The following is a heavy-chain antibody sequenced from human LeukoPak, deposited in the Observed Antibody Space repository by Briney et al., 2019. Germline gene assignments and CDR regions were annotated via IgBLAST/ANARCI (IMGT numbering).Heavy chain of an antibody. CDR3: ARSSEGRYYYDSSGFSYYYYYMDV. Sequence: PSETLSLTCTVSGDSISSSSSYWGWIRQPPGEGLEWIGSIYYSGSTYYNTSLKSRVTISVDTSKNQFSLKLSSVTAADTAVYYCARSSEGRYYYDSSGFSYYYYYMDVWGKGTTVTISS. V-gene: IGHV4-39*07. CDR1: GDSISSSSSY. CDR2: IYYSGST. D-gene: IGHD3-22*01. J-gene: IGHJ6*03.